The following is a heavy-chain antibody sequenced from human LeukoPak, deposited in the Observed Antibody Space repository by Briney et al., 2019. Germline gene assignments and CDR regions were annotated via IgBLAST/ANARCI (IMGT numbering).Heavy chain of an antibody. CDR2: MNPNSGNT. CDR1: GYTFTSYD. Sequence: GASVKVSCKASGYTFTSYDINRVRQATGQGLEWMGWMNPNSGNTGYAQKFQGRVTMTRNTSISTAYMELSSLRSEDTAVYYCARVVDVVVVPAAIEGFDPWGQGTLVTVSS. D-gene: IGHD2-2*02. V-gene: IGHV1-8*01. J-gene: IGHJ5*02. CDR3: ARVVDVVVVPAAIEGFDP.